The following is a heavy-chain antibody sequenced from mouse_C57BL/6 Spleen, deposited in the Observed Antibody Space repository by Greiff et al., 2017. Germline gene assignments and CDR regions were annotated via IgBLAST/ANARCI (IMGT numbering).Heavy chain of an antibody. D-gene: IGHD1-1*01. J-gene: IGHJ2*01. CDR3: ARLLRELAYFDY. Sequence: EVQLQQSGPELVKPGASVKISCKASGYTFTDYYMNWVKQSHGKSLEWIGDINPNNGGTSYNQKFKGKATLTVDKSSSTAYMELRSLTSEDSAVYYCARLLRELAYFDYWGQGTTLTVSS. CDR1: GYTFTDYY. V-gene: IGHV1-26*01. CDR2: INPNNGGT.